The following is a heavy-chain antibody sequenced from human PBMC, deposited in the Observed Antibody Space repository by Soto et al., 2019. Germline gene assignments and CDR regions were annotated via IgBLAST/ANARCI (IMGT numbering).Heavy chain of an antibody. D-gene: IGHD3-10*01. CDR1: GFTFGDYA. Sequence: GGSLRLSCTASGFTFGDYAMSWFRQAPGKGLEWVGFIRSKAYGGTTEYAASVKGRFTISRNDSKTIAYLQMNSLKTEDTAVYYCTRDRRLLWFGESGPYWGQGTLVTVSS. CDR2: IRSKAYGGTT. J-gene: IGHJ4*02. V-gene: IGHV3-49*03. CDR3: TRDRRLLWFGESGPY.